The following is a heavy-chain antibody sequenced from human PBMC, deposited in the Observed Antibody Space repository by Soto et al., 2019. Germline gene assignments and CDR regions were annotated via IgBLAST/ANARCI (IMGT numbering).Heavy chain of an antibody. Sequence: GSLRLSCAASGFTFSNAWMSWVRQAPGKGLEWVGRIKSKTDGGTTDYAAPVKGRFTISRDDSKNTLYLQMNSLKTEDTAVYYCTTRVYYGDYVVFDYWGQGTLVTVSS. CDR3: TTRVYYGDYVVFDY. J-gene: IGHJ4*02. CDR2: IKSKTDGGTT. CDR1: GFTFSNAW. V-gene: IGHV3-15*01. D-gene: IGHD4-17*01.